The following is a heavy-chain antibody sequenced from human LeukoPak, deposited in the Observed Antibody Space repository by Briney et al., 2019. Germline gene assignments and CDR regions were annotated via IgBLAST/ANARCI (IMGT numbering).Heavy chain of an antibody. CDR1: GGSMSSSTYY. D-gene: IGHD2-2*01. CDR2: LYYSGST. V-gene: IGHV4-39*01. CDR3: ARHSPVATEAFDI. J-gene: IGHJ3*02. Sequence: SETLSLTCTASGGSMSSSTYYWGWIRQPPGKGLDGIGSLYYSGSTYDNPSLKSRVTISVDTSKNQLSLKLSSVTAADTAIYYCARHSPVATEAFDIWGQGTMATVSS.